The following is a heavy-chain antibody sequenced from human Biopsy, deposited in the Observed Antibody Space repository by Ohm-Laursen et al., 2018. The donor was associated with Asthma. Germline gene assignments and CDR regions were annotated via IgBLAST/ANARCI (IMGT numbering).Heavy chain of an antibody. Sequence: ADSVKVSCKASGYSFTDYHLHWVRQAPGQGLEWMGRITPESGGTTYAQKFQGRVTLTRDRSISTAYMDLSSLRSEDTAVYYCARTYYDFLTGQVKDGFDMWGQGTMVTVAS. CDR1: GYSFTDYH. CDR2: ITPESGGT. V-gene: IGHV1-2*06. J-gene: IGHJ3*02. CDR3: ARTYYDFLTGQVKDGFDM. D-gene: IGHD3-9*01.